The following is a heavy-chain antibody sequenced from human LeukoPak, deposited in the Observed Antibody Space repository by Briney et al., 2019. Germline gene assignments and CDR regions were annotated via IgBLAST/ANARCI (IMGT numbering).Heavy chain of an antibody. Sequence: PGGSLRLSCTASGFTFSSFAMHWVRQAPGKGLEWVAVISHDGSNRNYADSVNGRFTISRDKSKNTLFLQMNSLRPEDTAVYYCAKVGAVAGTGPDYFDYWGQGTLVTVSS. CDR3: AKVGAVAGTGPDYFDY. CDR2: ISHDGSNR. V-gene: IGHV3-30*18. J-gene: IGHJ4*02. CDR1: GFTFSSFA. D-gene: IGHD6-19*01.